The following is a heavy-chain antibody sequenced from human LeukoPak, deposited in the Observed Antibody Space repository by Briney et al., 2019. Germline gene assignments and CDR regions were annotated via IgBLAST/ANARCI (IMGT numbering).Heavy chain of an antibody. CDR1: GFTFSSYD. CDR3: ARYDGGSGPFDY. J-gene: IGHJ4*02. V-gene: IGHV3-23*01. CDR2: IDRGVGRT. D-gene: IGHD3-10*01. Sequence: PGGSLRLSCAASGFTFSSYDLSWVRQAPGKGLECVSAIDRGVGRTYYADSVKGRFTISRDNSKNTLYLQMNSLRAEDTAVYYCARYDGGSGPFDYWGQGTLVTVSS.